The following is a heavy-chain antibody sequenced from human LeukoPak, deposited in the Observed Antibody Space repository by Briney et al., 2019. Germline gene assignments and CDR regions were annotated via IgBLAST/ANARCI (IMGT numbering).Heavy chain of an antibody. V-gene: IGHV3-23*01. D-gene: IGHD4-17*01. CDR1: GFPFSSYA. CDR3: AKVKFGGDGAFDI. Sequence: GGSLRLSCAASGFPFSSYAMSWVRQAPGKGLEWVSAISGSGVSTYYADSVKGRFTISRDNSKNTLYLQMNSLRAEDTAVYYCAKVKFGGDGAFDIWGQGTMVTVSS. CDR2: ISGSGVST. J-gene: IGHJ3*02.